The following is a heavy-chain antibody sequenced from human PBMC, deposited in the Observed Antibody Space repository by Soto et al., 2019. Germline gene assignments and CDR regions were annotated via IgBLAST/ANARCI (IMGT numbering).Heavy chain of an antibody. CDR3: AKETYSGPLDY. CDR1: GFTFSSYG. V-gene: IGHV3-30*18. D-gene: IGHD2-15*01. J-gene: IGHJ4*02. CDR2: ISYDGRKK. Sequence: QVQLVESGGGVVQPGRSLRLSCAAAGFTFSSYGMHWVRQAPGKGLEWVEVISYDGRKKYYADSLKGRFTISRDNSKNALYLQMNSLRAEDTAVYYCAKETYSGPLDYWGQGTLVTVSS.